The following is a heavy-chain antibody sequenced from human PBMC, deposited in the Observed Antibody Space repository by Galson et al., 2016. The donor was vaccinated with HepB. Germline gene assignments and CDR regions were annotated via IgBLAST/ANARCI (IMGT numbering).Heavy chain of an antibody. V-gene: IGHV3-7*01. J-gene: IGHJ4*02. Sequence: SLRLSCAASGFTFSNYWMTWVRQAPGKGLEWVANIKQDGNEKYYVDSVKGRFTISRDNAKNSLYLQMNSLRAEDTAVHYCARSGRPQAKISARADYWGQGTLVTVSS. D-gene: IGHD6-6*01. CDR1: GFTFSNYW. CDR3: ARSGRPQAKISARADY. CDR2: IKQDGNEK.